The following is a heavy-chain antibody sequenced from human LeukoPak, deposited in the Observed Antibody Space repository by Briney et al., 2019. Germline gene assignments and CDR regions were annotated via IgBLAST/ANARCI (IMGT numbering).Heavy chain of an antibody. V-gene: IGHV3-23*01. D-gene: IGHD4-17*01. J-gene: IGHJ5*02. CDR3: TKDPNGDYIGAFDP. Sequence: GASLRLSCAGPGLIFSNYAMTWVRQAPGKGLEWVSSITGNGGSAVYTDSVKGRFTTSRDNSKNTLYLQMNSLRAEDTALYYCTKDPNGDYIGAFDPWGQGTLVTVSS. CDR1: GLIFSNYA. CDR2: ITGNGGSA.